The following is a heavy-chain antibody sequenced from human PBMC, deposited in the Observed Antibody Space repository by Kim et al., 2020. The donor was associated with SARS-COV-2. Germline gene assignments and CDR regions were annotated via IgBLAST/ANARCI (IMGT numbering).Heavy chain of an antibody. J-gene: IGHJ4*02. CDR3: ARQITTVTNNFDY. D-gene: IGHD4-17*01. V-gene: IGHV1-2*06. CDR1: GYTFTGYY. Sequence: ASVKVSCKASGYTFTGYYMHWVRQAPGQGLEWMGRINPNSGGTNYAQKFQGRVTMTRDTSISTAYMELSRLRSDDTAVYYCARQITTVTNNFDYWGQGTLVTVSS. CDR2: INPNSGGT.